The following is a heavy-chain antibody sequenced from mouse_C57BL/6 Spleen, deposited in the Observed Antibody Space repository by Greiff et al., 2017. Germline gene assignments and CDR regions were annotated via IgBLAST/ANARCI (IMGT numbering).Heavy chain of an antibody. J-gene: IGHJ3*01. Sequence: EVQLQQSGPELVKPGASVKIPCKASGYTFTDYNMDWVKQSHGKSLEWIGDINPNNGGTIYNQKFKGKATLTVDKSSSTAYMELRSLTSEDTAVYYCARPYYGRSYGAWFAYWGQGTLVTVSA. CDR3: ARPYYGRSYGAWFAY. D-gene: IGHD1-1*01. V-gene: IGHV1-18*01. CDR1: GYTFTDYN. CDR2: INPNNGGT.